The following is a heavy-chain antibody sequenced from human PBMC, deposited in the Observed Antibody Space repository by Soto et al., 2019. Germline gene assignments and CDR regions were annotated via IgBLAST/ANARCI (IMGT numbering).Heavy chain of an antibody. CDR2: ISYDGSND. J-gene: IGHJ4*02. CDR1: GFTFSSYG. CDR3: ARGSDAYFFECSGYQANFDY. V-gene: IGHV3-30*03. D-gene: IGHD3-22*01. Sequence: QVQVVESGGGVVQPGRSLRLSCAASGFTFSSYGMHWVRQAPGKGLEWVAVISYDGSNDYYGDSVKGRFTISRDNSKNTLYLQMNSIRPEDTAVYYCARGSDAYFFECSGYQANFDYCGQGTLVTVSS.